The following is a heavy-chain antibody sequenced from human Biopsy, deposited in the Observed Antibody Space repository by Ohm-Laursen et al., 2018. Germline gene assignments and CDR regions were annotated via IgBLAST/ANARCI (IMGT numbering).Heavy chain of an antibody. V-gene: IGHV3-33*08. Sequence: SLRLSCTASGFTFSTYDMHWVRQAPGKGLQWVTLIRYDGSKKYYADSVKGRFTISRDNAKNTVDLQMNSLRAEDTAVYYCARDGRGYNYQYYYGMDVWGQGTAVTVSS. CDR1: GFTFSTYD. CDR2: IRYDGSKK. J-gene: IGHJ6*02. CDR3: ARDGRGYNYQYYYGMDV. D-gene: IGHD1-1*01.